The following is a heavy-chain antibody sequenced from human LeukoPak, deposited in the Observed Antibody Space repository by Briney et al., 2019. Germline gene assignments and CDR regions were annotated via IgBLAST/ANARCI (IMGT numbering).Heavy chain of an antibody. CDR3: ARVGYYYDSSGYLYYYYYMDV. CDR1: GGSISSSSYY. V-gene: IGHV4-39*07. CDR2: IYYSGST. Sequence: PSETLSLTCTVSGGSISSSSYYWGWIRQPPGKGLEWIGSIYYSGSTYYNPSLKSRVTISVDTSKNQFSLKLSSVTAADTAVYYCARVGYYYDSSGYLYYYYYMDVWGKGTTVTVSS. J-gene: IGHJ6*03. D-gene: IGHD3-22*01.